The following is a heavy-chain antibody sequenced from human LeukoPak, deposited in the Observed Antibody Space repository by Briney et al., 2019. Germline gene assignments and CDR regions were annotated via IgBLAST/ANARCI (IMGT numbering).Heavy chain of an antibody. V-gene: IGHV4-39*07. CDR1: GGSISSSSYY. CDR2: IYYSGST. CDR3: AREWDNWFDP. Sequence: PSETLSPTCTVSGGSISSSSYYWGWIRQPPGKGLEWIGSIYYSGSTYYNPSLKSRVTISVDTSKNQFSLKLSSVTAADTAVYYCAREWDNWFDPWGQGSLVTVSS. J-gene: IGHJ5*02. D-gene: IGHD1-26*01.